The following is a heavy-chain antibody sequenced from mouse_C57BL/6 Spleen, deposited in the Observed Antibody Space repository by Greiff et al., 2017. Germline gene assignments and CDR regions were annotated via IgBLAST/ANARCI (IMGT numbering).Heavy chain of an antibody. CDR3: AREDYYGKGYYYAMDY. D-gene: IGHD2-1*01. V-gene: IGHV1-64*01. J-gene: IGHJ4*01. CDR2: IHPNSGST. CDR1: GYTFTSYW. Sequence: QVQLQQPGAELVKPGASVKLSCKASGYTFTSYWMHWVKQRPGQGLEWIGMIHPNSGSTNYNEKFKSKATLTVDKSSSTAYMQLSSLTSEDSAVYYCAREDYYGKGYYYAMDYWGQGTSVTVSS.